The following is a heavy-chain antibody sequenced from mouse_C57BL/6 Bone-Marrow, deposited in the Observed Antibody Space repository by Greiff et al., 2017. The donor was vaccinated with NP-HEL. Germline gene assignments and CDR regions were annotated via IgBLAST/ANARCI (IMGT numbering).Heavy chain of an antibody. CDR3: ARHSYGNSYYAMDY. V-gene: IGHV5-15*01. CDR1: GFTFSDYG. Sequence: EVQGVESGGGLVQPGGSLKLSCAASGFTFSDYGMAWVRQAPRKGPEWVAFISNLAYSIYYADTVTGRFTISRENAKNTLYLEMSSLRSEDTAMYYCARHSYGNSYYAMDYWGQGTSVTVSS. D-gene: IGHD2-10*02. J-gene: IGHJ4*01. CDR2: ISNLAYSI.